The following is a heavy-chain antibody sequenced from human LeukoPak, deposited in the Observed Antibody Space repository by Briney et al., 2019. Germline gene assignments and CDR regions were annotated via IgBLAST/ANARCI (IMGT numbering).Heavy chain of an antibody. CDR2: ISYDGSNQ. D-gene: IGHD6-19*01. J-gene: IGHJ4*02. CDR3: ARANRPFHSSGWYKDY. Sequence: GGSLRLSCAAFGFTFSSYAMHWVRQAPGKGLEWVALISYDGSNQNYADSVKGRFTISRDNPKNTLYLQMNSLRAEDTAVYYCARANRPFHSSGWYKDYWGQGTLVTVSS. CDR1: GFTFSSYA. V-gene: IGHV3-30-3*01.